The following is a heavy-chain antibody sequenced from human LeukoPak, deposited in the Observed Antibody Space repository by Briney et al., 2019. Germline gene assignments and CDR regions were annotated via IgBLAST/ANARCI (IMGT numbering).Heavy chain of an antibody. CDR1: GGSISSSSYY. D-gene: IGHD1-1*01. Sequence: SETLSLTCTVSGGSISSSSYYWGWIRQPPGKGLEWIGSIYYSGSTNYNPSLQGRVTISLDTSRNQFSLKLSSVTAADTAVYYCASGDNDPLFDYWGQGTLVTVSS. J-gene: IGHJ4*02. V-gene: IGHV4-31*03. CDR3: ASGDNDPLFDY. CDR2: IYYSGST.